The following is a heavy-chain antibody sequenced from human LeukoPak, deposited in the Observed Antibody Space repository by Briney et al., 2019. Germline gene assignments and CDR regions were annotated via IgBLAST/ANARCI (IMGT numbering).Heavy chain of an antibody. V-gene: IGHV3-23*01. J-gene: IGHJ2*01. D-gene: IGHD1-1*01. CDR2: ISGGGENT. CDR3: AKPRAMTTGVGRYFDL. CDR1: GFTFTSYA. Sequence: GGSLRLSCGASGFTFTSYAMSWIRQAPGKGLEWVSAISGGGENTYYGDYVKRRFTISRDNSKNTLYLQMNSRRAEDTATYYCAKPRAMTTGVGRYFDLWGRGTLVTVSS.